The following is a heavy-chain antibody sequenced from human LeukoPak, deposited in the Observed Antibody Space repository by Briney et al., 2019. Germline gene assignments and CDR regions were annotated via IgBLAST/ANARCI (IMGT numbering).Heavy chain of an antibody. CDR3: ARRIAAAGTAWFDP. D-gene: IGHD6-13*01. V-gene: IGHV4-59*01. J-gene: IGHJ5*02. CDR1: GGSISSYY. CDR2: IYYSGST. Sequence: PSETLSLTCTLSGGSISSYYWSWIRQPPGKGLERIGDIYYSGSTNSNPSLKSRVTISVDTSKNQFSLKLSSVTAADTAVYYCARRIAAAGTAWFDPWGQGTLVTVSS.